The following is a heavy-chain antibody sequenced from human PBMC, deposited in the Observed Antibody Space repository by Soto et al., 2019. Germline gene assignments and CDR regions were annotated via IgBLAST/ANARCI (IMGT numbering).Heavy chain of an antibody. J-gene: IGHJ3*02. CDR1: GFTFSSYA. D-gene: IGHD3-9*01. CDR2: ISYDGSNK. Sequence: GGSLRLSCAASGFTFSSYAMHWVRQAPGKGLEWVAVISYDGSNKYYADSVKGRFTISRDDSKNTLYLQMNSLRAEDTAVYYCARVLRFFDGDYAFDIWGKGTLVPGSS. CDR3: ARVLRFFDGDYAFDI. V-gene: IGHV3-30-3*01.